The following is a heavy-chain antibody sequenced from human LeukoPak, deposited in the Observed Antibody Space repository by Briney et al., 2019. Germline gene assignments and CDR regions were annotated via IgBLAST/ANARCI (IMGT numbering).Heavy chain of an antibody. V-gene: IGHV4-38-2*02. Sequence: SETLSLTCTVSGYSISNGYYWGWIRQLPGKGLEWIGSIYHGGITYYNPPLRSRVTISVDTSKNQFSLRLTSVTAADTAVYYCARVIYGDYGVVDYWGQGTLVTVSS. J-gene: IGHJ4*01. D-gene: IGHD4-17*01. CDR3: ARVIYGDYGVVDY. CDR1: GYSISNGYY. CDR2: IYHGGIT.